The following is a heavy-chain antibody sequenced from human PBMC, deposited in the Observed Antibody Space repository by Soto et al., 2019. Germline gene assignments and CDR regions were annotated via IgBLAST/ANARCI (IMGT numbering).Heavy chain of an antibody. CDR2: INPNSGGT. V-gene: IGHV1-2*04. D-gene: IGHD3-9*01. CDR3: ARALWYYDILTGYSDGYFDY. Sequence: ASVKVSCKASGYTFTGYYMHWVRQAPGQGLEWMGWINPNSGGTNYAQKFQGWVTMTRDTSISTAYMELSRLRSDDTAVYYCARALWYYDILTGYSDGYFDYWGQGTLVTV. J-gene: IGHJ4*02. CDR1: GYTFTGYY.